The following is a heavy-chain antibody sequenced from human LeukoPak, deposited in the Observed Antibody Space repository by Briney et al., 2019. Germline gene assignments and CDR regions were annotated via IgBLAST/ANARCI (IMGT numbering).Heavy chain of an antibody. CDR2: INHSGST. CDR3: AKLGYYYDSSVGY. V-gene: IGHV4-34*01. CDR1: GGSISSYY. J-gene: IGHJ4*02. Sequence: SETLSLTCTVSGGSISSYYWSWIRQPPGKGLEWIGEINHSGSTNYNPSLKSRVTISVDTSKNQFSLKLSSVTAADTAVHYCAKLGYYYDSSVGYWGQGTLVTVSS. D-gene: IGHD3-22*01.